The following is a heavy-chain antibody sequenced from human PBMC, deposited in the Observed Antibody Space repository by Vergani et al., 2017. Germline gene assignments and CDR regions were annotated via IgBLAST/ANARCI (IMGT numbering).Heavy chain of an antibody. V-gene: IGHV4-31*11. J-gene: IGHJ6*03. Sequence: QVQLHESGPGVLKPSQTLSLTCAVSGGSISSGDHCWTWIRQRPGKGLEWIGYIFYSGTTYDNPSLRRRLTIPVETSQNQFSLKLRSVTAADTAVYYCARVDTQVPATSHFYYMDVWGKGTTVVVSS. CDR3: ARVDTQVPATSHFYYMDV. CDR2: IFYSGTT. D-gene: IGHD6-25*01. CDR1: GGSISSGDHC.